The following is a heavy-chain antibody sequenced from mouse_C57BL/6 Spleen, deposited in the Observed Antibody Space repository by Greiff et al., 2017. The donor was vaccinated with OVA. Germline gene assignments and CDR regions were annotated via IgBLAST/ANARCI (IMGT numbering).Heavy chain of an antibody. CDR1: GYTFTSYW. CDR2: IDPSDSYT. Sequence: QVQLQQPGAELVMPGASVKLSCKASGYTFTSYWMHWVKQRPGQGLEWIGEIDPSDSYTNYNQKFKGKSTLTVDKSSSTAYLQLSSLTSEDTAVYYCASDYQSYYFDYWGQGTTLTVSS. CDR3: ASDYQSYYFDY. J-gene: IGHJ2*01. V-gene: IGHV1-69*01. D-gene: IGHD2-4*01.